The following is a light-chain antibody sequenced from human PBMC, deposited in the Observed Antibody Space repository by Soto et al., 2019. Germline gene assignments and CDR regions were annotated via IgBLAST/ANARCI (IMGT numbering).Light chain of an antibody. CDR2: PAS. CDR3: QQYGSPPLT. J-gene: IGKJ1*01. CDR1: QSVSSSY. Sequence: EIALTQSPGTLSLSPGERATLSCRASQSVSSSYLAWYQQKPGQAPRLLIYPASSRATGIPDRFSGSWAGTYFTLTISRLDPEDFAVYYCQQYGSPPLTFGQGTKGELK. V-gene: IGKV3-20*01.